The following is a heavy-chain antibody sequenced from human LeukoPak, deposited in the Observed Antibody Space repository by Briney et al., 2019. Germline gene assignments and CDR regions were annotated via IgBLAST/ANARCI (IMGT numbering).Heavy chain of an antibody. D-gene: IGHD3-16*01. V-gene: IGHV6-1*01. CDR3: CRDMLIGGWFDP. CDR2: TYYRSKWNN. CDR1: GESVSSDSAA. Sequence: SQTPSLTCAISGESVSSDSAAWNWIRQSPSRGLEWLGRTYYRSKWNNDYAVSVKSRITINTDTSKNQFSLQLNSVTPEDTAVYYCCRDMLIGGWFDPWGQGTLVTVSS. J-gene: IGHJ5*02.